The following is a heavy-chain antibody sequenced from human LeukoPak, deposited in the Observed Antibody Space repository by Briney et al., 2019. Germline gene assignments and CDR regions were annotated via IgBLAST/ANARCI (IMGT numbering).Heavy chain of an antibody. CDR1: GGSFSGYY. J-gene: IGHJ4*02. Sequence: SETLSLTCAVYGGSFSGYYWSWIRQSPGRGLEWIGEIDHSGSIKYNPSLKSRVTLSVDTSKNQSSLNLDIVIAADTAVYYCARRLDNQDFDSWGQGTLVTVTS. D-gene: IGHD1-14*01. V-gene: IGHV4-34*01. CDR3: ARRLDNQDFDS. CDR2: IDHSGSI.